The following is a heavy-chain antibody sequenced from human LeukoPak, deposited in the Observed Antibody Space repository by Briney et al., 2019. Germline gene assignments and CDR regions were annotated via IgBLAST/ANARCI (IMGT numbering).Heavy chain of an antibody. V-gene: IGHV1-69*05. Sequence: SVEVSLQASGGTFSSYSISLVRQAPGQGVWLVGGIIPIFGTANYAQKFQGRVTITTDESTSTAYMELSSLRSEDTAVYYCARADSGTMGAVDYWGQGTLVTVSS. CDR2: IIPIFGTA. CDR1: GGTFSSYS. CDR3: ARADSGTMGAVDY. J-gene: IGHJ4*02. D-gene: IGHD1-7*01.